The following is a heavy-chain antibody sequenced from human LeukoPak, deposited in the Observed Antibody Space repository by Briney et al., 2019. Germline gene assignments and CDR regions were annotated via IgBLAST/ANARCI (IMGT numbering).Heavy chain of an antibody. V-gene: IGHV4-61*02. J-gene: IGHJ5*02. CDR1: GGSINSGTYY. D-gene: IGHD2-2*01. CDR2: IYTSGST. Sequence: PSETLSLTCTVSGGSINSGTYYWSWIRQPAGKGLEWIGRIYTSGSTNYNPSLKSRVTISVDTSKNQFSLKLSSVTAADTAVYYCARGSTSRPFDPWGQGTLVTVSS. CDR3: ARGSTSRPFDP.